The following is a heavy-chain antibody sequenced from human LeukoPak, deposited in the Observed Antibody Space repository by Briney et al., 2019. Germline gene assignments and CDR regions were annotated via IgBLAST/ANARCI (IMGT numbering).Heavy chain of an antibody. J-gene: IGHJ4*02. Sequence: ASVKVSFKASGYTFTSYAIHWVRQAPGQGLEWMGWITPSGGTNYPQKFQGRVAITWDTSITTAYMDLSRLTSDDTAVYYCAREDNWNYDYWGQGTLVTVSS. CDR3: AREDNWNYDY. CDR1: GYTFTSYA. V-gene: IGHV1-2*02. CDR2: ITPSGGT. D-gene: IGHD1-7*01.